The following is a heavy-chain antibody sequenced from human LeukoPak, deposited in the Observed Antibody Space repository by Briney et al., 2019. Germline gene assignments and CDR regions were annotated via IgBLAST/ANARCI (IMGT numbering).Heavy chain of an antibody. CDR2: INPSGGST. CDR3: ARAGIPIRDMTTVTTAYYYYMDI. Sequence: ASVKVSCKASGYTFTSYYMHWVRQAPGQGLEWMGIINPSGGSTSYAQKFQGRVTMTRDTSTSTVYMELSSLRSEDTAVYYCARAGIPIRDMTTVTTAYYYYMDIWGKGTTVTVSS. J-gene: IGHJ6*03. V-gene: IGHV1-46*01. CDR1: GYTFTSYY. D-gene: IGHD4-11*01.